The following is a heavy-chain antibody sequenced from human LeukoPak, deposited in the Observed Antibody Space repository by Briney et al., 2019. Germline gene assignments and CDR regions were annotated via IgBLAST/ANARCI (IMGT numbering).Heavy chain of an antibody. CDR1: GFTFSNYV. V-gene: IGHV3-30-3*01. CDR3: ARDTGGYYYYYAMDV. Sequence: GGSLRLSCAASGFTFSNYVMHWVRQAPGKGLEWAADISYDGDNKYYADSVKGRFTISRDNSKNTLYLQMNSLGADDTALYYCARDTGGYYYYYAMDVWGQGTTVTVSS. J-gene: IGHJ6*02. D-gene: IGHD2-8*02. CDR2: ISYDGDNK.